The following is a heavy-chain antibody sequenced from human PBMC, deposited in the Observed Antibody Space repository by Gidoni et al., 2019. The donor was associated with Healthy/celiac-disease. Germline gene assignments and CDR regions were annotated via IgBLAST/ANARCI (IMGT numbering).Heavy chain of an antibody. CDR2: ISSNGGST. J-gene: IGHJ4*02. Sequence: EVQLVESGGGLVQPGGSLRLSCAASGFTFSSYAMHWVRQAPGKGLEYVSAISSNGGSTYYANSVKGRFTISRDNSKNTLYLQMGSLRAEDMAVYYCARDTDYGDYAFDYWGQGTLVTVSS. V-gene: IGHV3-64*01. CDR3: ARDTDYGDYAFDY. CDR1: GFTFSSYA. D-gene: IGHD4-17*01.